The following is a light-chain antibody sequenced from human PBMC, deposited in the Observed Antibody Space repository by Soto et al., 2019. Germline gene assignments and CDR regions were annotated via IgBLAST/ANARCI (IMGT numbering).Light chain of an antibody. J-gene: IGKJ1*01. CDR1: QSVDIN. CDR2: GAS. CDR3: QQYINWPRT. Sequence: EIVLTQSPATLSVSPGERVTLSCRASQSVDINLAWYQQKPGQAPRLLIYGASTRAIDMPGRFSGRGSGTEFTLTISSLQSEDFAVYYCQQYINWPRTFGQGTKVDIK. V-gene: IGKV3-15*01.